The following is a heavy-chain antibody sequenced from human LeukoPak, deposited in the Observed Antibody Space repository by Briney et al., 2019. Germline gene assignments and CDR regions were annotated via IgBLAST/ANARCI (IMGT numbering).Heavy chain of an antibody. CDR1: GGSFSGHF. Sequence: SETLSLTCAVSGGSFSGHFWNWIRQAPGKGLEWIGEINHSGSTNYNPSLKSRVTISVDTSKNQFSLKLSSVTAADTAVYYCARGRAFDPWGQGTLVTVSS. J-gene: IGHJ5*02. V-gene: IGHV4-34*01. CDR2: INHSGST. CDR3: ARGRAFDP.